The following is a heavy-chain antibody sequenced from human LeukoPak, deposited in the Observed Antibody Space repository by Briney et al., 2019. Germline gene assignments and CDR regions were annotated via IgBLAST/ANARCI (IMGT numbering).Heavy chain of an antibody. D-gene: IGHD5-12*01. V-gene: IGHV3-23*01. CDR3: ARDRRSPHSAYD. J-gene: IGHJ6*01. CDR2: VSGGGDYT. CDR1: GFTFSTYA. Sequence: GGSLRLSCAASGFTFSTYAISWVRQTPGKGLEWVSAVSGGGDYTYYADSVRGRFTISRDNSKNTVFLQMHSLRAEDTAVYYCARDRRSPHSAYDWG.